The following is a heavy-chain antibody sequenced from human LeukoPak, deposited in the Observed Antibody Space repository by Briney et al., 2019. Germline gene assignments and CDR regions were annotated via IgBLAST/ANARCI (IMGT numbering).Heavy chain of an antibody. CDR1: GGSITSGGYY. D-gene: IGHD3-10*01. CDR2: SYYSGGN. V-gene: IGHV4-31*03. J-gene: IGHJ5*02. Sequence: SQTLSLTCTVSGGSITSGGYYWSWKGQHPGKGLEWIVYSYYSGGNPYNPSFKSCVIISVDTSKNQLSLQLSSVTAAETTVYYCATDSGDWFDPWGQGNLVTVSS. CDR3: ATDSGDWFDP.